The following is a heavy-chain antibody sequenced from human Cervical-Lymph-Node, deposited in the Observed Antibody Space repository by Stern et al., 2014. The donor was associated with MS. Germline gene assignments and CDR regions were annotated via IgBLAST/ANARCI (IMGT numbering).Heavy chain of an antibody. D-gene: IGHD4-17*01. CDR1: GYTFTGYY. Sequence: QVQLVQSGAEVKKPGASVKVSCKASGYTFTGYYLHWVRQAPGQGLEWMGLINPAQGGKNSEQKFQGRVTMTRDTAISTAYMELSRLTSDDTAVYYCARTKTVTTYYGMDVWGQGTTVTVSS. CDR2: INPAQGGK. V-gene: IGHV1-2*02. CDR3: ARTKTVTTYYGMDV. J-gene: IGHJ6*02.